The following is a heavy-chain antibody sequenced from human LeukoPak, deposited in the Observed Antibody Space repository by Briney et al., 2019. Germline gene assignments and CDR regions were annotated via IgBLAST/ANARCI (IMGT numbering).Heavy chain of an antibody. J-gene: IGHJ5*02. Sequence: ASETLSLICTVSGGSISSGSYYWSWIRQPAGKGLEWIGRIYTSGSTNYNPSLKSRVTISVDTSKNQFSLKLSSVTAADTAVYYCAREGAPRLPGFGRFDPWGQGTLVTVSS. CDR1: GGSISSGSYY. V-gene: IGHV4-61*02. D-gene: IGHD6-6*01. CDR3: AREGAPRLPGFGRFDP. CDR2: IYTSGST.